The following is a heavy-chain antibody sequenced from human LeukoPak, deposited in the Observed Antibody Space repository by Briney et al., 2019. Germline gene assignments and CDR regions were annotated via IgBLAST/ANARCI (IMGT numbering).Heavy chain of an antibody. CDR1: GFTFSSYA. CDR2: ISGSGGST. Sequence: GGSLRLSCAASGFTFSSYAMSWVRQAPGKGLEWVSAISGSGGSTYYADSVKGRFTISRDNSKDTLYLQMNSLRAEDTAVYYCAKAKEIAARPAGTYYFDYWGQGTLVTVSS. J-gene: IGHJ4*02. D-gene: IGHD6-6*01. V-gene: IGHV3-23*01. CDR3: AKAKEIAARPAGTYYFDY.